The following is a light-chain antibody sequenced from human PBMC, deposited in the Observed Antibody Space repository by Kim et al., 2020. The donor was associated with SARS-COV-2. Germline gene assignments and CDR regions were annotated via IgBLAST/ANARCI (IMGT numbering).Light chain of an antibody. CDR3: QQYSNWWT. CDR2: GAS. Sequence: SLSPGERATLACRASQSVSSNLAWYQQKPGQAPRLLIYGASTRATGIPARFSGSGSGTEFTLTISSLQSEDFAVYYCQQYSNWWTFGQGTKVDIK. J-gene: IGKJ1*01. CDR1: QSVSSN. V-gene: IGKV3-15*01.